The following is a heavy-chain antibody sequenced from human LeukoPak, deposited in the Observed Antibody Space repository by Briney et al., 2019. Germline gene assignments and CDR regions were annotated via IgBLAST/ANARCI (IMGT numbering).Heavy chain of an antibody. Sequence: PGGSLRLSCVASGFNFSDYGMRWIRQAPGKGLEWVSYISGSGGAMAYGDSVKGRFTISRDNAKNSLVLQMNRLRAGDTAVYYCAKGGRVGGGITMIRGVRNFYYYMDVWGKGTTVIISS. J-gene: IGHJ6*03. CDR2: ISGSGGAM. CDR3: AKGGRVGGGITMIRGVRNFYYYMDV. V-gene: IGHV3-11*04. D-gene: IGHD3-10*01. CDR1: GFNFSDYG.